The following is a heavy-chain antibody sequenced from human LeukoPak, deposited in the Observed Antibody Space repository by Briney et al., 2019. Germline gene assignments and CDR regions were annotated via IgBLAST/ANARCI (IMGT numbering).Heavy chain of an antibody. V-gene: IGHV3-15*01. J-gene: IGHJ6*02. D-gene: IGHD2-21*02. Sequence: GGSLRLSCAASGFTFSNAWMSWVRQAPGKGLEWVGRIKSKTDGGTTDYAAPVKGRFTISRDDSKNTLYLQMNSLKTEDTAVYYCTTAYCGGDCYYYYGMDVWGQGTTVTVSS. CDR3: TTAYCGGDCYYYYGMDV. CDR1: GFTFSNAW. CDR2: IKSKTDGGTT.